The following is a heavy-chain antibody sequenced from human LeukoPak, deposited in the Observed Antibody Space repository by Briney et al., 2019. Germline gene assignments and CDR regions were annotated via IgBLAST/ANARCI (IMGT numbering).Heavy chain of an antibody. D-gene: IGHD6-19*01. Sequence: GGSLRLSCAASGFTFSSYWMSWVRQAPGKGLEWVANIKQDGSEKYYVDPVKGRFTISRDNAKNSLYLQMNSLRAEDTAVYYCARDRKASGWYYFDYWGQGTLVTVSS. CDR1: GFTFSSYW. CDR3: ARDRKASGWYYFDY. V-gene: IGHV3-7*01. CDR2: IKQDGSEK. J-gene: IGHJ4*02.